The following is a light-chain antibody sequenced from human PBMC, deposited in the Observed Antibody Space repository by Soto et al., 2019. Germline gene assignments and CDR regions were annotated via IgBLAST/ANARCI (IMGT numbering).Light chain of an antibody. CDR1: QSVNIY. Sequence: ASQSVNIYLAWYQQKPGQAPRLLIYDASNRATGIPARFSASGSGKEFSLCSLGIPPEPIAVSLCQHRRNWGVNLGAGTKVDIK. J-gene: IGKJ3*01. CDR2: DAS. V-gene: IGKV3-11*01. CDR3: QHRRNWGVN.